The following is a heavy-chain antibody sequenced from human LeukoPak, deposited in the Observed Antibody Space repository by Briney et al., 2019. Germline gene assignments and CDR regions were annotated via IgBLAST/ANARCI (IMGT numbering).Heavy chain of an antibody. D-gene: IGHD3-9*01. CDR1: GGSISSGGYY. CDR3: ARGNGDYDILTGYYEGGYNWFDP. J-gene: IGHJ5*02. CDR2: IYYSGST. V-gene: IGHV4-31*03. Sequence: PSETLSLTCTVSGGSISSGGYYWSWIRQHPGKGLEWIGYIYYSGSTYYNPSLKSRVTISVDTSKNQFSLKLSSVTAADTAVYYCARGNGDYDILTGYYEGGYNWFDPWGQGTPVTVSS.